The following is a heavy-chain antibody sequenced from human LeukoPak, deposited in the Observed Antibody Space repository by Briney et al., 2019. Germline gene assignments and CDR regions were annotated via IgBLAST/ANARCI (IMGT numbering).Heavy chain of an antibody. CDR2: INHSGST. V-gene: IGHV4-34*01. J-gene: IGHJ3*02. CDR3: ARRDYYDSSGYPRAPFDI. D-gene: IGHD3-22*01. Sequence: SETLSLTCAVYGGSFSGYYWSWIRQPPGKGLEWIGEINHSGSTNYNPFLKSRVTISVDTSKNQFSLKLSSVTAADTAVYYCARRDYYDSSGYPRAPFDIWGQGTMVTVSS. CDR1: GGSFSGYY.